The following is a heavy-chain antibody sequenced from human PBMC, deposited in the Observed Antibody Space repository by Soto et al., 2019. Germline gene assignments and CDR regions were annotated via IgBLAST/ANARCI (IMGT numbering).Heavy chain of an antibody. Sequence: SETLSLTCAVSSGSISSSNWWSWVRQPPGKGLEWIGEIYHSGSTNYNPSLKSRVTISVDKSKNQFSLKLSSVTAADTAVYYCASIFSHGDYVHWGQGTLVTVSS. CDR2: IYHSGST. CDR1: SGSISSSNW. J-gene: IGHJ4*02. D-gene: IGHD4-17*01. CDR3: ASIFSHGDYVH. V-gene: IGHV4-4*02.